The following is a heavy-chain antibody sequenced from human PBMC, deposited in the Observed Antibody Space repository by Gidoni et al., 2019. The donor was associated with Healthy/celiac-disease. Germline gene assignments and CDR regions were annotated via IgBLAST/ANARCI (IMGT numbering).Heavy chain of an antibody. V-gene: IGHV3-48*02. Sequence: EVQLVESGGGLVQPGGSLRLSCAASGFTFSSYSMNWVRQAPGKGLEWVSYISSSSSTIYYADSVKGRFTISRDNAKNSLYLQMNSLRDEDTAVYYCAREPSVWVGATSWFDPWGQGTLVTVSS. CDR2: ISSSSSTI. J-gene: IGHJ5*02. D-gene: IGHD1-26*01. CDR1: GFTFSSYS. CDR3: AREPSVWVGATSWFDP.